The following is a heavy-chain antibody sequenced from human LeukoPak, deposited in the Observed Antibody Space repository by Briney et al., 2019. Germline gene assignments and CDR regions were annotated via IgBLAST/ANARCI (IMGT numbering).Heavy chain of an antibody. CDR1: GFGFSSYQ. D-gene: IGHD4-17*01. CDR2: ISSSGGTI. V-gene: IGHV3-48*03. Sequence: GGSLRLSCAASGFGFSSYQMNWVRQAPGKGLEWVSYISSSGGTICYADSVKGRFTISRDNAKNSLYLQMDSLRAEDTAVYYCARGNYGDYARSSFDYWGQGTLVTVSS. J-gene: IGHJ4*02. CDR3: ARGNYGDYARSSFDY.